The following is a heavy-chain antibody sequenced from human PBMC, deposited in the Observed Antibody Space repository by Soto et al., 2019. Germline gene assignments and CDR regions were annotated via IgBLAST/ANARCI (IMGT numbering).Heavy chain of an antibody. CDR1: GFTFSDYY. CDR2: TRNKANSYTT. J-gene: IGHJ4*02. V-gene: IGHV3-72*01. CDR3: ARDTGGSYDF. Sequence: EVQLVESGGSLVQPGGSLRLSCAASGFTFSDYYMDWVRQLPGKGLEWVGRTRNKANSYTTEYAPSVKGRFTISRHDSEDSMYLQMNSLKTEDTAVYYCARDTGGSYDFWGQGALVTVSS. D-gene: IGHD1-26*01.